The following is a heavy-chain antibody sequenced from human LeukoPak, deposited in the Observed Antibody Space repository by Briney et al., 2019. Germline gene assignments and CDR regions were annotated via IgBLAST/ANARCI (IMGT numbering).Heavy chain of an antibody. Sequence: ASVKVSCKASGGTFSSYATSWVRQAPGQGLEWMGGIIPIFGTANYAQKFQGRVTITTDESTSTAYMELSSLRSEDTAVYYCARGSFLKWLGVDHYYYYLDVWGKGTTVTVSS. V-gene: IGHV1-69*05. CDR2: IIPIFGTA. D-gene: IGHD3-3*01. CDR3: ARGSFLKWLGVDHYYYYLDV. J-gene: IGHJ6*03. CDR1: GGTFSSYA.